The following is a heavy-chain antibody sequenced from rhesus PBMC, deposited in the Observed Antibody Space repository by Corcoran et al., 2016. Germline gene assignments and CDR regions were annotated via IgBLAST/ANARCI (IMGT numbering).Heavy chain of an antibody. CDR2: THPYNGNT. V-gene: IGHV1S2*01. D-gene: IGHD4-23*01. Sequence: QVQLVQSGAEVKKPGSSVKVSCKASGYTFTDYYMHWVRQAPRQGLEWMGWTHPYNGNTKYAQKFQGRVTMTRDTSTSTAYMELSSLRSEDTAVYQCAKDRRVEYSAYSSLFDSWGLGVLVTVSS. J-gene: IGHJ4*01. CDR1: GYTFTDYY. CDR3: AKDRRVEYSAYSSLFDS.